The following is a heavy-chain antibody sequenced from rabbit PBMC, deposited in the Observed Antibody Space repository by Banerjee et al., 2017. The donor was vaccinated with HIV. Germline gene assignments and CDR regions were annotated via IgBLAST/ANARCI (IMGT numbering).Heavy chain of an antibody. CDR3: ARDLAGVIGWNFGL. CDR2: IYSSNGDK. D-gene: IGHD4-1*01. CDR1: GSDISSNA. V-gene: IGHV1S47*01. Sequence: QEQLVESGGGLVQPEGSLTLTCKASGSDISSNAMCWVRQAPGKGLELIACIYSSNGDKWYASWVNGRFTISRSTSLNTVTLQMTSLTAADTATYFCARDLAGVIGWNFGLWGPGTLVTVS. J-gene: IGHJ4*01.